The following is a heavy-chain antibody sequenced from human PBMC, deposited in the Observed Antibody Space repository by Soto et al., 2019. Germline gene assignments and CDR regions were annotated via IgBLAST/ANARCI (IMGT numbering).Heavy chain of an antibody. J-gene: IGHJ4*02. Sequence: QIALKESGPALVEPTQTLTLTCTYSGFSLRTTGVGVGWIRQPPGKALEWLGIIYWNDDKRYSPSLKNRFTLTSDISKSQVVLTMTNMDPVDTATYYCAHTWVLSFDYWGQGTLVIVSS. CDR3: AHTWVLSFDY. CDR1: GFSLRTTGVG. D-gene: IGHD2-8*01. V-gene: IGHV2-5*01. CDR2: IYWNDDK.